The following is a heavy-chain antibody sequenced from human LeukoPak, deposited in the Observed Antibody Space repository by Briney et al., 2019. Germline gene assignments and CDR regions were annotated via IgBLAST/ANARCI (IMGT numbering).Heavy chain of an antibody. J-gene: IGHJ4*02. CDR1: GFTFSSYS. V-gene: IGHV3-21*01. Sequence: GGSLRPSCAASGFTFSSYSMNWVRQAPGQGLGWVSSISSSSSYISYADSVKGRFTISRDNAKNSLYLQMNSLRAEDTAVYYCARTYFDYWGQGTLVTVSS. CDR2: ISSSSSYI. CDR3: ARTYFDY.